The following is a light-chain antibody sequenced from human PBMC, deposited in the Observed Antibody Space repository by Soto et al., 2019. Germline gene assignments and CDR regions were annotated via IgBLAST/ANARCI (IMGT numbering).Light chain of an antibody. CDR3: QQLNAYPIT. V-gene: IGKV1-9*01. CDR1: QGISSY. Sequence: VQLTQSPSFLSASVGDRVTITCRASQGISSYLAWYQQKPGKAPKLLIYEASTLQSGVPSRFSGSRSGTEFTLTISSLQPEDFATYYCQQLNAYPITFGQGTRLEIK. J-gene: IGKJ5*01. CDR2: EAS.